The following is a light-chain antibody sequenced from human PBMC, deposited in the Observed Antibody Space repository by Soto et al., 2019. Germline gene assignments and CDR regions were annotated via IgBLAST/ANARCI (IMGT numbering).Light chain of an antibody. Sequence: EIVLTQSPATLSLSPGERATLSCRASQSVSSYLAWYQQKPGQAPRLLIYDASNRATGIPARFSGSGSGTDFTLTISSLEAEDFAVYFCQPRSNWPPITFGQGTRLEIK. V-gene: IGKV3-11*01. CDR2: DAS. J-gene: IGKJ5*01. CDR3: QPRSNWPPIT. CDR1: QSVSSY.